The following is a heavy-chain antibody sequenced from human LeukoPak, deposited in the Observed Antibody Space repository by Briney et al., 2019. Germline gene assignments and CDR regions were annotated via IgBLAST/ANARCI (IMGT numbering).Heavy chain of an antibody. CDR1: GFTVSSNY. V-gene: IGHV3-53*01. Sequence: GGSLRLSCAASGFTVSSNYMSWVRQAPGKGLEWVSVIYSGGSTYYADSVKGRFTISRDNSKNALYLQMNSLRAEDTAVYYCARGLGELNWFDPWGQGTLVTVSS. CDR2: IYSGGST. D-gene: IGHD3-10*01. J-gene: IGHJ5*02. CDR3: ARGLGELNWFDP.